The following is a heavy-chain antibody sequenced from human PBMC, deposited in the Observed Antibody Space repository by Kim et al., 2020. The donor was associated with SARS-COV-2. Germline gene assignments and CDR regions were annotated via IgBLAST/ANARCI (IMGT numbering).Heavy chain of an antibody. Sequence: GGSLRLSCAASGFTFSNAWMSWVRQAPGKGLEWVGRIKSKTDGGTTDYAAPVKGRFTITRDDSKNTLYLQMNSLKTEDTAVYYCTTDLHDYGDLDYWGQGTLVTVSS. CDR2: IKSKTDGGTT. CDR1: GFTFSNAW. CDR3: TTDLHDYGDLDY. V-gene: IGHV3-15*01. J-gene: IGHJ4*02. D-gene: IGHD4-17*01.